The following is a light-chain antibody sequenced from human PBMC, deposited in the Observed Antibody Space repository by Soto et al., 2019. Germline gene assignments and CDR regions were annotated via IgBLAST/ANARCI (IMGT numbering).Light chain of an antibody. CDR3: QQYDDLPSIT. CDR2: GAT. J-gene: IGKJ5*01. CDR1: QDIGNS. V-gene: IGKV1-33*01. Sequence: DIQMTQSPSSLSASIGDRVTITCQASQDIGNSLNWYQQLPGKPPKLLIYGATNLEAGVPLRFSGRGSGTHFTFTIASLEPEDIATYSCQQYDDLPSITFGQGTRWRL.